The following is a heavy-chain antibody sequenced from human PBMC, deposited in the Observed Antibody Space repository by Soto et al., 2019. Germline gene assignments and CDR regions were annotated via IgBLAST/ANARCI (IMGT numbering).Heavy chain of an antibody. V-gene: IGHV3-30*18. CDR2: ISYDGSNK. Sequence: GGSLRLSCAASGFTFSSYSMNWVRQAPGKGLEWVAVISYDGSNKYYADSVKGRFTISRDNAKNTLYLQMNSLRAEDTALYYCAKDYCSGGSCSYYYYYMDVWGKGTTVTVSS. D-gene: IGHD2-15*01. CDR3: AKDYCSGGSCSYYYYYMDV. CDR1: GFTFSSYS. J-gene: IGHJ6*03.